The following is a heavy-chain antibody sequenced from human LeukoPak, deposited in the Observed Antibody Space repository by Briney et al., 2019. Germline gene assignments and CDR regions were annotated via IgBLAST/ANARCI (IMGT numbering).Heavy chain of an antibody. J-gene: IGHJ4*02. V-gene: IGHV4-59*01. CDR1: GGPISSYY. CDR2: IYYSGST. D-gene: IGHD6-19*01. CDR3: ARACPRSSGWYFFDY. Sequence: SETLSLTCTVSGGPISSYYWSCIRQPPGKGLEWIGHIYYSGSTNYNPSLKSRVTISVDTSKNQFSLKLNSVTAADTAVYYCARACPRSSGWYFFDYWGQGTLVTVSS.